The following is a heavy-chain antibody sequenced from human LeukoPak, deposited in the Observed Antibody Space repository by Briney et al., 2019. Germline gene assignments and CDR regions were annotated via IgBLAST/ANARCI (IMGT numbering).Heavy chain of an antibody. J-gene: IGHJ4*02. V-gene: IGHV4-34*01. CDR3: ARSAYYDILTGYSRYFGY. CDR2: INHSGST. D-gene: IGHD3-9*01. Sequence: PSETLSLTCAVYGGSFSGYYWSWIRQPPGKGLEWIGEINHSGSTNYNPSLRSRVTISVDTSKNQFSLKLSSVTAADTAVYYCARSAYYDILTGYSRYFGYWGQGTLVTVSS. CDR1: GGSFSGYY.